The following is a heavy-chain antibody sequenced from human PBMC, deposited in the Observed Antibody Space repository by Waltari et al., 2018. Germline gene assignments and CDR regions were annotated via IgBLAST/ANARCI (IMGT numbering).Heavy chain of an antibody. D-gene: IGHD6-6*01. CDR1: GGTFSSYA. J-gene: IGHJ4*02. CDR3: ARDSDVYSSSSRFDY. CDR2: IIPIFGTA. Sequence: QVQLVQSGAEVKKPGSSVKVSCKASGGTFSSYAISWVRQAPGQGLEWMGRIIPIFGTANYEPKVQGRVTITADKSTSTAYMELSSLRSEDTAVYYCARDSDVYSSSSRFDYWGQGTLVTVSS. V-gene: IGHV1-69*13.